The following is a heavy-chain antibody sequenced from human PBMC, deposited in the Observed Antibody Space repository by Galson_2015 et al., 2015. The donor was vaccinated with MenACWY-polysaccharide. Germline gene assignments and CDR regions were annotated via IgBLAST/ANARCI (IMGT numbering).Heavy chain of an antibody. CDR1: GFSLRDIGEG. J-gene: IGHJ5*02. CDR2: IYWAGDE. CDR3: VHSHWLQENDFDP. Sequence: PALVKPTQTLTLTCTFSGFSLRDIGEGVGWIRQPPGKAPEWLALIYWAGDERYSPSLKTRLSITKDASKNQVVLKMTNMDPVDTATYYCVHSHWLQENDFDPWGQGTEVAVSS. V-gene: IGHV2-5*02. D-gene: IGHD5-24*01.